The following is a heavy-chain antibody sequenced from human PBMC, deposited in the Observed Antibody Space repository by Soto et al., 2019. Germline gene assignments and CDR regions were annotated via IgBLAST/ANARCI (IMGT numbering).Heavy chain of an antibody. D-gene: IGHD1-1*01. V-gene: IGHV2-5*02. CDR1: GFSLSTSGVG. J-gene: IGHJ4*02. CDR2: IYWDDDK. Sequence: QITLKESGPTLVKPTQTLTLTCTFSGFSLSTSGVGVGWIRQPPGKALEWHALIYWDDDKRYSPSLKSRLTITKDTSKNQVVLIMTNMDPLDTATYYCALLPAGDWNDGFDYWGQGTLVTVSS. CDR3: ALLPAGDWNDGFDY.